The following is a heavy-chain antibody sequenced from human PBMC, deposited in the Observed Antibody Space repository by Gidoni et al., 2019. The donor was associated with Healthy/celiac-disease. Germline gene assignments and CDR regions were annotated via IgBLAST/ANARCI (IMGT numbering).Heavy chain of an antibody. CDR3: ARGSYGSGSYYDYYYYGMDV. Sequence: EVQLVESGGGLVKPGGSLRLSCAASGFTFSSHSMNWVRQAPGKGLEWVSSISSSSSYIYYADSVKGRFTISRDNAKNSLYLQMNSLRAEDTAVYYCARGSYGSGSYYDYYYYGMDVWGQGTTVTVSS. D-gene: IGHD3-10*01. J-gene: IGHJ6*02. CDR2: ISSSSSYI. V-gene: IGHV3-21*01. CDR1: GFTFSSHS.